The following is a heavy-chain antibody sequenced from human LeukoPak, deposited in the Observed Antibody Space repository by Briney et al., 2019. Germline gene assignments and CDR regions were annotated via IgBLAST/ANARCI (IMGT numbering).Heavy chain of an antibody. Sequence: GGSLRLSCVASGFKFNDYAVHWVRQAPGKGLEWVSGLSWHSGSIGYADSVKGRFLISRDNAKNSLYLEMNSLRPEDSALYYCAKETKVGENLYYFDYWGRGTLVTVSS. CDR2: LSWHSGSI. D-gene: IGHD1-26*01. J-gene: IGHJ4*02. CDR1: GFKFNDYA. CDR3: AKETKVGENLYYFDY. V-gene: IGHV3-9*01.